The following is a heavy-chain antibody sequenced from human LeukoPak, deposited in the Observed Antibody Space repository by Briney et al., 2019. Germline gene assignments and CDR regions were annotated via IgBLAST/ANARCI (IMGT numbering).Heavy chain of an antibody. Sequence: GGSLRLSCAASGFPFSSYAMSWVRQAPGKGLEWVSRINSDGSSTTYADSVKGRFTISRDNAKNTPYLQMNSLRAEDTAMYYCARAIGLDFDFWGQGTLVTVSS. J-gene: IGHJ4*02. CDR3: ARAIGLDFDF. D-gene: IGHD2/OR15-2a*01. CDR1: GFPFSSYA. V-gene: IGHV3-74*01. CDR2: INSDGSST.